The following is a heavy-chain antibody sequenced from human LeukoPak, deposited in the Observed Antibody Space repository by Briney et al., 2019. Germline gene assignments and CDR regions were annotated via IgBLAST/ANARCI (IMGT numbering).Heavy chain of an antibody. CDR3: AKGELPFDY. CDR2: ISYDGSNK. J-gene: IGHJ4*02. Sequence: GRSLRLSCAASGFTFSSYGMHWVRQAPGKGLEWVAVISYDGSNKYHADSVKGRFTISRDNSKNTLYLQMNSLRAEDTAVYYCAKGELPFDYWGQGTLVTVSS. V-gene: IGHV3-30*18. D-gene: IGHD1-26*01. CDR1: GFTFSSYG.